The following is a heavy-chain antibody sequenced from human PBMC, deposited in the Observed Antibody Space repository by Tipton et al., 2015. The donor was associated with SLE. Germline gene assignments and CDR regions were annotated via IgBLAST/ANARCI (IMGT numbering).Heavy chain of an antibody. V-gene: IGHV4-34*01. CDR1: RGSLTGYS. D-gene: IGHD3-22*01. Sequence: GLVKPSETLSLVCVVNRGSLTGYSWNWIRQFPGKGLEWIGEVNLGKTTNYNPSLESRVTISIDTSKNQLSLKLTSVTAADTALYCCARGVAHYYDSGSFDIWGQGTMVTVSS. CDR2: VNLGKTT. CDR3: ARGVAHYYDSGSFDI. J-gene: IGHJ3*02.